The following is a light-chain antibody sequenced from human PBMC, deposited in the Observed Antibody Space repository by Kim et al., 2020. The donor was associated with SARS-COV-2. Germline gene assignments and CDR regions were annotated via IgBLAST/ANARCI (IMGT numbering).Light chain of an antibody. J-gene: IGKJ4*01. CDR2: GAS. CDR1: QSVSSSY. Sequence: SCPPRERATLSGRASQSVSSSYLAWYQQKPGQAPRLLIYGASSRATGIPDRFSGSGSGTDFTLTISRLEPEDFAVYYCQQYGSSPAFGGGTKLEI. V-gene: IGKV3-20*01. CDR3: QQYGSSPA.